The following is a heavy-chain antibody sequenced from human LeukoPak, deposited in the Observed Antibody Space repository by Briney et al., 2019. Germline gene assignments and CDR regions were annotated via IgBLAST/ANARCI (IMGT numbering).Heavy chain of an antibody. CDR1: GFTVSSNY. CDR2: IYSGGST. D-gene: IGHD3-10*01. Sequence: GGSLRLSCAASGFTVSSNYMSWVRQAPGKGLEWVSVIYSGGSTYYADSVKGRFTISRDNSKNTLYLQMNSLRAEDTAVYYCAKDGILWFGELGYFDYWGQGTLVTVSS. J-gene: IGHJ4*02. CDR3: AKDGILWFGELGYFDY. V-gene: IGHV3-53*05.